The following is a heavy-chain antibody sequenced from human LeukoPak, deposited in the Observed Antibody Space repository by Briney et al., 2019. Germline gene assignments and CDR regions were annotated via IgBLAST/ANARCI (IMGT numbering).Heavy chain of an antibody. CDR2: IYYSGST. CDR3: ARENLDYGNYYFDY. V-gene: IGHV4-59*01. D-gene: IGHD4-17*01. CDR1: GGSISSYY. Sequence: SETLSLTCTVSGGSISSYYWSWIRQPPGKGLEWIGYIYYSGSTNYNPSLKSRVTISVDTSKNQFSLKLSSVTAADTAVYYCARENLDYGNYYFDYWGQGTLVTVSS. J-gene: IGHJ4*02.